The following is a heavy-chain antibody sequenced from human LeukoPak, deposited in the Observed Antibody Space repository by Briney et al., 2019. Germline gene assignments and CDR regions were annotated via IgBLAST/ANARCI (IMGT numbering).Heavy chain of an antibody. CDR3: ARLLRRGFTIFYFDP. CDR1: GGSISSSSYY. D-gene: IGHD3-9*01. J-gene: IGHJ5*02. CDR2: IYYSGST. Sequence: SETLSLTCTVSGGSISSSSYYWGWIRQPPGKGLEWIGSIYYSGSTYYNPSLKSRVTISVDTSKNQFSLKLSSVTAADTAVYYCARLLRRGFTIFYFDPWGQGTLVTVSS. V-gene: IGHV4-39*01.